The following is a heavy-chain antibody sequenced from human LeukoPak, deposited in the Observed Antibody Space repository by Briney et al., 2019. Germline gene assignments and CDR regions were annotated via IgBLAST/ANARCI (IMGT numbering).Heavy chain of an antibody. V-gene: IGHV4-59*12. CDR2: IYHSGST. CDR3: ARVAQQTDLDY. J-gene: IGHJ4*02. Sequence: PSETLSLTCTVSGGSISSYYWSWIRQPPGKGLEWIGEIYHSGSTNYNPSLKSRVTISVDKSKNQFSLKLSSVTAADTAVYYCARVAQQTDLDYWGQGTLVTVSS. D-gene: IGHD6-13*01. CDR1: GGSISSYY.